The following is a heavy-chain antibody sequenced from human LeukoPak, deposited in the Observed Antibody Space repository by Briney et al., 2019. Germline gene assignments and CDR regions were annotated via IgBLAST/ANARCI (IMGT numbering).Heavy chain of an antibody. CDR2: IDNNGIT. D-gene: IGHD1-26*01. V-gene: IGHV4-34*01. CDR3: ARGGGGAKAFYFDY. J-gene: IGHJ4*02. CDR1: GESFGGNF. Sequence: SETLSVTCAVSGESFGGNFWTWIRQSPGNGLEWIGEIDNNGITNYNPSLKSRVTMSVDTTRKRFSLRLTSESAADTGVYYCARGGGGAKAFYFDYWGQGSLVTVSS.